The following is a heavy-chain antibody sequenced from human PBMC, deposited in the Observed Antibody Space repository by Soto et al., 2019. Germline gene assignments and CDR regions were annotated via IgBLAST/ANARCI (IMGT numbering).Heavy chain of an antibody. J-gene: IGHJ3*01. V-gene: IGHV3-23*01. CDR3: AKLQRRDIQQWLQAFNV. Sequence: WTLPISRNASGFALIYFAMSWVRQAPGKGLEWVSTISGDGGDIYADSVKGRFTVSRDNSKNMLYLHMNSLRVDDAATYYCAKLQRRDIQQWLQAFNVW. CDR2: ISGDGGD. CDR1: GFALIYFA. D-gene: IGHD6-19*01.